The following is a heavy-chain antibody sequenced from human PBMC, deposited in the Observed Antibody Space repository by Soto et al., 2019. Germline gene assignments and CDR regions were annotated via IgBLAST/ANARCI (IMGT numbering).Heavy chain of an antibody. D-gene: IGHD4-17*01. CDR2: IIPIFGTA. CDR1: GGTFSSYA. J-gene: IGHJ3*02. Sequence: QVQLVQSGAEVKKTGSSVKVSCKASGGTFSSYAISWVRQAPGQGLEWMGGIIPIFGTANYAQKFQGRVTITAEESTSTAYMELSSLRSEDTAVYYCARGSYDYGGNLDAFDIWGQGTMVNVSS. CDR3: ARGSYDYGGNLDAFDI. V-gene: IGHV1-69*01.